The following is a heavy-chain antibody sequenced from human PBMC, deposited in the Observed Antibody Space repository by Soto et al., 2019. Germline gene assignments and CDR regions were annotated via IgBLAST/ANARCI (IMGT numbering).Heavy chain of an antibody. D-gene: IGHD5-12*01. Sequence: EAELVESGGGLVQPGGSLRLSCAASGFSFSNYEMTWVRQAPGKGLEWISYISSSGGHMFYADSVKGRFTISRDNTKNSLYLQMNSLRAEGTAVYYCARLLGYFDPWGQGTLVTVSS. CDR2: ISSSGGHM. CDR3: ARLLGYFDP. J-gene: IGHJ5*02. CDR1: GFSFSNYE. V-gene: IGHV3-48*03.